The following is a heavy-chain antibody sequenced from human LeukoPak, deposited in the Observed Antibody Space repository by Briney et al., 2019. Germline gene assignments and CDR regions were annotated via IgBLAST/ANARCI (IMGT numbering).Heavy chain of an antibody. D-gene: IGHD1-26*01. Sequence: KPSETLSLTCTVSGGSISSSSYYWGWIRQPPGKGLEWIGSIYYSGNTYYNPSLKSRVTISVDTSKNQSSLKLSSVTAADTAVYYCARDFPSAGSHDYWGQGTLVTVSS. CDR3: ARDFPSAGSHDY. V-gene: IGHV4-39*07. CDR1: GGSISSSSYY. J-gene: IGHJ4*02. CDR2: IYYSGNT.